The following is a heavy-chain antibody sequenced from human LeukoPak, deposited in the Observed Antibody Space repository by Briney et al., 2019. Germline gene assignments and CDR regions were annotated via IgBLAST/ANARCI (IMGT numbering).Heavy chain of an antibody. J-gene: IGHJ4*02. D-gene: IGHD2-2*01. V-gene: IGHV3-48*02. CDR1: GFTFSSYS. CDR3: ATYQLLQYRSWSHKSPFDY. CDR2: ISSSSSTI. Sequence: PGGSLRLSCAASGFTFSSYSMKWVRQAPGKGLEWVSYISSSSSTIDYADSVKGRFTISRENAKNSLYLQMNSLRDEDTAVYYCATYQLLQYRSWSHKSPFDYWGQGTLVTVSS.